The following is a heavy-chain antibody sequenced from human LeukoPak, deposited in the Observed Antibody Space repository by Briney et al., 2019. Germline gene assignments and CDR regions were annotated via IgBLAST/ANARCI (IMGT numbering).Heavy chain of an antibody. D-gene: IGHD1-1*01. CDR2: TYYRAEWYT. Sequence: SKPLSLTCAISGDSVSGDSASWNWIRQSPSRGLEWLGTTYYRAEWYTYCAVSVKSRITINTDTSKNQFSLQLNSVTPEDTAVYYCASDMDNDDAFDIWGQGTLVTVSS. CDR1: GDSVSGDSAS. V-gene: IGHV6-1*01. CDR3: ASDMDNDDAFDI. J-gene: IGHJ3*02.